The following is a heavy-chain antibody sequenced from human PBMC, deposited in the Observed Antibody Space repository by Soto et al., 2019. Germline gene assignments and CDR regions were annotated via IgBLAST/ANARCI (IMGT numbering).Heavy chain of an antibody. CDR1: GFTFSHHS. CDR2: INSDTGYT. D-gene: IGHD3-10*01. CDR3: VRGKEAGVWFDP. J-gene: IGHJ5*02. Sequence: ASVKVSCKASGFTFSHHSIHWVRQAPGQRLEWMGWINSDTGYTKYSQKFQARLTITWDSSAKTAYMELSSLQSEDTAVYYCVRGKEAGVWFDPWGQGTLVTVS. V-gene: IGHV1-3*04.